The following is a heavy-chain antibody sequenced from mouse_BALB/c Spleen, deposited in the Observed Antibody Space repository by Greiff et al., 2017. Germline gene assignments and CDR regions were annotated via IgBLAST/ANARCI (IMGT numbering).Heavy chain of an antibody. V-gene: IGHV5-6-3*01. J-gene: IGHJ2*01. D-gene: IGHD1-1*01. CDR2: INSNGGST. CDR3: ARDTVGSWRYFDY. Sequence: EVQLLESGGGLVQPGGSLKLSCAASGFTFSSYGMSWVRQTPDKRLELVATINSNGGSTYYPDSVKGRFTISRDNAKNTLYLQMSSLKSEDTAMYYCARDTVGSWRYFDYWGQGTTLTVSS. CDR1: GFTFSSYG.